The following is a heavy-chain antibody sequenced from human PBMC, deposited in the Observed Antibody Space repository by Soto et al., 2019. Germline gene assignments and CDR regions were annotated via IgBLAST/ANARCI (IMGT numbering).Heavy chain of an antibody. V-gene: IGHV1-69*05. CDR2: IIPICGRA. D-gene: IGHD3-16*01. CDR3: ARDKHDYIVGSDNDAFDI. CDR1: GYTFTSYD. Sequence: SVKVSCKASGYTFTSYDMHWVRQAPGQGLEWMGWIIPICGRANYAQKFQGRVTITTDESTSTAYMELSSLGTDDTAVYYCARDKHDYIVGSDNDAFDIWGQGTMVTVSS. J-gene: IGHJ3*02.